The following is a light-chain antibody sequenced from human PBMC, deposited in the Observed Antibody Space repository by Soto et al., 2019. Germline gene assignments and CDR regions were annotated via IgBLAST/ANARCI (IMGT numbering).Light chain of an antibody. Sequence: EIVLRQSPGTLSLSPGERAPLSCRASQSVSSSDLAWYQQKPGPAPRLLIYCASNSATVVPARFSGSGSGTNFTLTISSLESEDFAVYYCQQRNIWPPRITFGQGTRLEIK. CDR2: CAS. CDR1: QSVSSSD. J-gene: IGKJ5*01. V-gene: IGKV3-11*01. CDR3: QQRNIWPPRIT.